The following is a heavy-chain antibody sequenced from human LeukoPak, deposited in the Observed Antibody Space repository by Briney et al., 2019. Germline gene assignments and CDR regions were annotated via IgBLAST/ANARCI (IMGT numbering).Heavy chain of an antibody. CDR1: GGSFSGYY. D-gene: IGHD3-10*01. CDR2: INHSGST. J-gene: IGHJ4*02. V-gene: IGHV4-34*01. CDR3: ARQRVRGVLYFDY. Sequence: PSETLSLTCAVYGGSFSGYYWSWIRQPPGKGLEWIGEINHSGSTNYNPSLKSRVTISVDTSKNQFSLKLSSVTAADTAVYYCARQRVRGVLYFDYWGQGTLVTVSS.